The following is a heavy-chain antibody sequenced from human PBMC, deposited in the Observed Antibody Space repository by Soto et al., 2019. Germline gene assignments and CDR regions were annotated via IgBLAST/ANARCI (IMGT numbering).Heavy chain of an antibody. CDR1: SASLGDLD. Sequence: PSETLSLTCAVFSASLGDLDWALIRHSPDKGLEWIGEVHPSGSTDYNPSLKSRLTLSLDTSKNQFSLKVASVTAADTAVYFCARGKPSGYRFGPRNFFYYGLAVRGTGTKVPVSS. CDR3: ARGKPSGYRFGPRNFFYYGLAV. J-gene: IGHJ6*04. V-gene: IGHV4-34*01. CDR2: VHPSGST. D-gene: IGHD5-18*01.